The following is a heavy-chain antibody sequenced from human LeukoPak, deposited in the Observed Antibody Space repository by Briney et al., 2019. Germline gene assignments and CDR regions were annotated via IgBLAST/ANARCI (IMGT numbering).Heavy chain of an antibody. CDR3: ARGRRWWRPPHHYYYGMDV. J-gene: IGHJ6*02. CDR1: GFTFSSYA. CDR2: INHSGSI. D-gene: IGHD2-15*01. V-gene: IGHV4-34*01. Sequence: GSLRLSCAASGFTFSSYAMSWIRQPPGKGLEWIGEINHSGSINYNPSLKSRVTISVDTSKNQSSLKLSSVTAADTAVYYCARGRRWWRPPHHYYYGMDVWGQGTTVTVSS.